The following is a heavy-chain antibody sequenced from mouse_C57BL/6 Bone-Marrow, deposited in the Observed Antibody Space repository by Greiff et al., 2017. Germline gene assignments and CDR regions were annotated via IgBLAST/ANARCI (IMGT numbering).Heavy chain of an antibody. Sequence: QVQLQQPGAELVKPGASVKMSCKASGYTFTSYWITWVKQRPGQGLEWIGDIYPGSGSTKYNEKFKSKATLTVDTSSSTAYMQLTSLTSEYSAVYYCAGRGGKDCFDYWGQGTTRTVSS. J-gene: IGHJ2*01. CDR3: AGRGGKDCFDY. V-gene: IGHV1-55*01. CDR2: IYPGSGST. D-gene: IGHD1-1*02. CDR1: GYTFTSYW.